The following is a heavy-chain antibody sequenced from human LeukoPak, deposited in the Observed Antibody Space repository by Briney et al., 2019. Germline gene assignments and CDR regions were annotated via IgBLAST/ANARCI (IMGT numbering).Heavy chain of an antibody. CDR3: AREGGYSGYDDLYFDY. J-gene: IGHJ4*02. Sequence: PGGSLRLSCAASGFTFSSYSMNWVRQAPGKGLEWVSSISSSSSYIYYADSVKGRFTISRDNAKNSLYLQMSSLRAEDTAVYYCAREGGYSGYDDLYFDYWGQGTLVTVSS. D-gene: IGHD5-12*01. V-gene: IGHV3-21*01. CDR1: GFTFSSYS. CDR2: ISSSSSYI.